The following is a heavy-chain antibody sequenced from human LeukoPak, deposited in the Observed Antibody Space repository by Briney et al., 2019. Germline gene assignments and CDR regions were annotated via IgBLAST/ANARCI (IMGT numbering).Heavy chain of an antibody. Sequence: GGSLRLSCAASGLTFNIYWMSWIRQAPGKGLEWVANLKPDGSAVYYLDSVKGRFTISRDNAQNSVFLQMNTLRVEDTAVYYCAGDRVQYYDDSFDIWGQGTMVTVSS. V-gene: IGHV3-7*01. J-gene: IGHJ3*02. CDR2: LKPDGSAV. CDR1: GLTFNIYW. D-gene: IGHD3-3*01. CDR3: AGDRVQYYDDSFDI.